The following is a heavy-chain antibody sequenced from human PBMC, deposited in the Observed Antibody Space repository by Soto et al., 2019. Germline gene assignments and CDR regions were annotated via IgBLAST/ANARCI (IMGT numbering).Heavy chain of an antibody. CDR3: AREWYKLDAFDI. Sequence: SETLSLTCTVSGGSVSSGSYYWSWIRQPPGKGLEWIGEINHSGSTNYNPSLKSRVTISVDTSKNQFSLKLSSVTAADTAVYYCAREWYKLDAFDIWGQGTMVTVSS. CDR2: INHSGST. J-gene: IGHJ3*02. D-gene: IGHD1-1*01. CDR1: GGSVSSGSYY. V-gene: IGHV4-39*07.